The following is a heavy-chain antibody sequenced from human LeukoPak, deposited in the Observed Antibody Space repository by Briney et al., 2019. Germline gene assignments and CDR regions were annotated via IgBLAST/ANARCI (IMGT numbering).Heavy chain of an antibody. J-gene: IGHJ4*02. CDR3: AKDRLATIFGVVIQADFDY. CDR1: GFTFSSYA. V-gene: IGHV3-23*01. Sequence: GGSMRLSCAASGFTFSSYAMSWVRQAPGKGLDWVSAISGSGGSTYYADSVKGRFTISRDNSKNTLYLQMNSLRAEDTAVYYCAKDRLATIFGVVIQADFDYWGQGTLVTVSS. D-gene: IGHD3-3*01. CDR2: ISGSGGST.